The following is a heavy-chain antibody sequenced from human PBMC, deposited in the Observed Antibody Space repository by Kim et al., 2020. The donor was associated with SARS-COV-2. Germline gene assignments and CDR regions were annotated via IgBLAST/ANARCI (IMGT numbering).Heavy chain of an antibody. J-gene: IGHJ5*02. V-gene: IGHV3-33*01. CDR1: GFTFSSYG. CDR2: IWYDGSNK. CDR3: ARGREWFGDNWFDP. Sequence: GGSLRLSCAASGFTFSSYGMHWVRQAPGKGLEWVAVIWYDGSNKYYADSVKGRFTISRDNSKNTLYLQMNSLRAEDTAVYYCARGREWFGDNWFDPWGQGTLVTVSS. D-gene: IGHD3-10*01.